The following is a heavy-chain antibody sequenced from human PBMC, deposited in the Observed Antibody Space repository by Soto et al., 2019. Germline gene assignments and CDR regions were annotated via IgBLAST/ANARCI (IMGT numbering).Heavy chain of an antibody. CDR1: GDSVSSNSAA. J-gene: IGHJ5*02. D-gene: IGHD5-12*01. Sequence: SQTLSLTCAISGDSVSSNSAAWNWIRQSPSRGLEWLGRTYYRSKWYNDYAVSVKSRITINPDTSKNQFSLQLNSVTPEDTAVYYCARGGGHDSEASRGWLDPCGPGTIVTVYS. CDR2: TYYRSKWYN. CDR3: ARGGGHDSEASRGWLDP. V-gene: IGHV6-1*01.